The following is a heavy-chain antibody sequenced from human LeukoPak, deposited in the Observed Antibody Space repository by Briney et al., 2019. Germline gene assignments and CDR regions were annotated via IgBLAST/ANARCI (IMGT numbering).Heavy chain of an antibody. D-gene: IGHD3-3*02. CDR3: AKAAFSRTSYFDY. J-gene: IGHJ4*02. CDR2: ISGSGGNT. Sequence: GGSLRLSCAASGFTFSTYTMSWVRQAPGKGLEWASAISGSGGNTYYADSVKGRFTISRDNSKNTLYLQMDSLRADDTAVYYCAKAAFSRTSYFDYWGQGTLVTASS. CDR1: GFTFSTYT. V-gene: IGHV3-23*01.